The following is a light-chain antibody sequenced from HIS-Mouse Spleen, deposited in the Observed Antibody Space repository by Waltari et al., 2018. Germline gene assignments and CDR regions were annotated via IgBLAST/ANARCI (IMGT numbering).Light chain of an antibody. CDR3: QAWDSSYSV. Sequence: YELTPPPSVSVSPGQTASITCSGDKLGDKYACWYPQKPGQSPVLVIYQDSKRPSGIPERFSGSNSGNTATLTISGTQAMDEADYYCQAWDSSYSVFGGGTKLTVL. V-gene: IGLV3-1*01. CDR2: QDS. J-gene: IGLJ2*01. CDR1: KLGDKY.